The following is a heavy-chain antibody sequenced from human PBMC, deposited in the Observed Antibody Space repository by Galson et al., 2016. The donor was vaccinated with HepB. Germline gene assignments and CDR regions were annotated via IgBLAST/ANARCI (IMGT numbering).Heavy chain of an antibody. CDR3: ARAGGRGYTYVYFDY. CDR2: ISSRSSTV. Sequence: SLRLSCAASGFTFSIYSMNWVRQAPGKGLEWVSYISSRSSTVDYADSLKGRFTISRDNAKNSLYLRMSSLRDEDTAVFYCARAGGRGYTYVYFDYWGRGTLVTVSS. CDR1: GFTFSIYS. D-gene: IGHD5-18*01. J-gene: IGHJ4*02. V-gene: IGHV3-48*02.